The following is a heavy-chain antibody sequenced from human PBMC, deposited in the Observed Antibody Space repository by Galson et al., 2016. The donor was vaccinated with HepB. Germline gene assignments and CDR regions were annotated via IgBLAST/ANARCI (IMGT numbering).Heavy chain of an antibody. J-gene: IGHJ5*02. CDR1: GFTFSAFG. CDR3: ARDQCGSYCPGS. D-gene: IGHD1-26*01. V-gene: IGHV3-23*01. CDR2: IHKNGDQI. Sequence: SLRLSCATSGFTFSAFGMTWVRQAPGKGLEWVSSIHKNGDQIFYAHSVRGRFTIARDNSKNTLYLEMNSLRAEDTALYYCARDQCGSYCPGSWGRGTLVTVSS.